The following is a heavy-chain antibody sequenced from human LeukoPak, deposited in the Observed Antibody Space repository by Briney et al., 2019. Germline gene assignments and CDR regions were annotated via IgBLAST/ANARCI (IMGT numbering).Heavy chain of an antibody. J-gene: IGHJ4*02. CDR3: ARSAAGRSYGGFDY. CDR1: GGSFSGYY. Sequence: SEALSRTCAVYGGSFSGYYWSWIRQPPGKGLEWIGEINHSGSTNYNPSLKSRVTISVDTSKNQFSLKLSSVTAADTAVYYCARSAAGRSYGGFDYWGQGTLVTVSS. V-gene: IGHV4-34*01. CDR2: INHSGST. D-gene: IGHD6-13*01.